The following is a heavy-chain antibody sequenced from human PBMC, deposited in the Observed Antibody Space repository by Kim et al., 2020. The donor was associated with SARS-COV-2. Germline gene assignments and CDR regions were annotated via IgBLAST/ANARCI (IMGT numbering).Heavy chain of an antibody. Sequence: GGSLRLSCAASGFTFSTYAMSWVRQAPGKGLEWVSGISGSGAGTYYADSVKGRFTISRDNSKNTLHLQMNSLRAEDTAVYYCTSQSGSYDGYFDYWGQGTLVTVSS. J-gene: IGHJ4*02. CDR3: TSQSGSYDGYFDY. CDR2: ISGSGAGT. CDR1: GFTFSTYA. V-gene: IGHV3-23*01. D-gene: IGHD1-26*01.